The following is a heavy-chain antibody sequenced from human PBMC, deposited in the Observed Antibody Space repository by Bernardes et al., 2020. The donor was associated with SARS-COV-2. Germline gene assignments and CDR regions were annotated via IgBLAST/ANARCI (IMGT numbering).Heavy chain of an antibody. CDR2: ISGSGGGT. Sequence: GWSLRRSCAASGFTFRTYVMNWVRQAPGQGLEWVSAISGSGGGTYYADSVKGRFTISRDNSMNTLYLQMNSLRAEDTALYHCARNRGGTYRTPLDYWGQGTLVTVSS. V-gene: IGHV3-23*01. CDR3: ARNRGGTYRTPLDY. CDR1: GFTFRTYV. D-gene: IGHD3-16*02. J-gene: IGHJ4*02.